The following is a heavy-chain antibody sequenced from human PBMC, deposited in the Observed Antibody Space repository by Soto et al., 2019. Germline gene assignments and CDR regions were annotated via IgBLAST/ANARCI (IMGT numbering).Heavy chain of an antibody. V-gene: IGHV3-33*01. D-gene: IGHD3-10*01. Sequence: GSLRLSCAASGFTFSSYGMHWVRQAPGKGLEWVAVIWYDGSNKYYADSVKGRFTISRDNSKNTLYLQMNSLRAEDTAVYYCARGRMVRGVILFDYWGQGTLVTVSS. CDR2: IWYDGSNK. CDR1: GFTFSSYG. J-gene: IGHJ4*02. CDR3: ARGRMVRGVILFDY.